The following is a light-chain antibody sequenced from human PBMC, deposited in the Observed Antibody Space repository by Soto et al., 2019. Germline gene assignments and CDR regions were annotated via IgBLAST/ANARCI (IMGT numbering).Light chain of an antibody. CDR1: SSDVGGYNY. CDR3: ATWDDSLNGYV. Sequence: QSALTQPASVSGSPGQSITISCTGTSSDVGGYNYVSWYQQHPGKAPKLMIYEGSKRPSGVSNRFSGSKSGTSASLAISGLQSEDEADYYCATWDDSLNGYVFGTGTKVTVL. CDR2: EGS. J-gene: IGLJ1*01. V-gene: IGLV2-14*01.